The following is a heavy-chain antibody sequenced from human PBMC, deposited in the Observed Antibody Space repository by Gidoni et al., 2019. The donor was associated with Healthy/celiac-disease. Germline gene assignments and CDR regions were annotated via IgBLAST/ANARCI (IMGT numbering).Heavy chain of an antibody. CDR1: AFTFSSYG. CDR2: ISYDGSNK. J-gene: IGHJ4*02. CDR3: AKGGDFDY. V-gene: IGHV3-30*18. Sequence: QVQLVESGGGVVQPGRSLRLSCPASAFTFSSYGMHWVRQAPGKGLEWVALISYDGSNKYYADSVKGRFTISRDNSKNTLYLQMNSLRAEDTAVYYCAKGGDFDYWGQGTLVTVSS. D-gene: IGHD3-16*01.